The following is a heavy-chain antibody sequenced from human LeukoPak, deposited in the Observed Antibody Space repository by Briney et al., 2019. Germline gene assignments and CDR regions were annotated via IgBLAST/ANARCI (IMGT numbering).Heavy chain of an antibody. CDR1: GGSFSGYY. CDR2: INHSGST. V-gene: IGHV4-34*01. J-gene: IGHJ4*02. Sequence: SETLSLTCAVYGGSFSGYYWSWSRQPPGKGLGWIGEINHSGSTNYNPSLKSRVTISVDTSKNQFSLKLSSVTAADTAVYYCARAGPGVAVAFDYWGQGTLVTVSS. D-gene: IGHD6-19*01. CDR3: ARAGPGVAVAFDY.